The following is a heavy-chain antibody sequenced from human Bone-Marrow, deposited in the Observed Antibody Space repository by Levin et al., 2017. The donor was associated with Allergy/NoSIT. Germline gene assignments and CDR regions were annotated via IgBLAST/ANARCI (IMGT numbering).Heavy chain of an antibody. Sequence: SETLSLTCSVSGDSISSGDHYWSWIRQPPGKGLEWIGYIYSSGSTSYNPSLKSRLTISLDTSKNQFSLNLNSVTAADTAVYYCARTRGAYYDDLTKSYYFDHWGQGTLVAVAS. CDR2: IYSSGST. V-gene: IGHV4-30-4*01. J-gene: IGHJ4*02. CDR3: ARTRGAYYDDLTKSYYFDH. D-gene: IGHD3-9*01. CDR1: GDSISSGDHY.